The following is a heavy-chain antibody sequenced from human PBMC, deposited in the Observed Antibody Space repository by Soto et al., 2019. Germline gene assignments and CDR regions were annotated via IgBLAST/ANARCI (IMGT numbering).Heavy chain of an antibody. CDR1: GGSVSSGSYY. D-gene: IGHD2-21*02. CDR2: LYYSGST. J-gene: IGHJ4*02. V-gene: IGHV4-61*01. CDR3: ARVIVVVTATHFDY. Sequence: SETLSLTCTVSGGSVSSGSYYWSWIRQPPGKGLEWSGYLYYSGSTNYNPSLKSRVTISVDTSKNQFSLKLSSVTAADTAVYYCARVIVVVTATHFDYWGQGTLVTVSS.